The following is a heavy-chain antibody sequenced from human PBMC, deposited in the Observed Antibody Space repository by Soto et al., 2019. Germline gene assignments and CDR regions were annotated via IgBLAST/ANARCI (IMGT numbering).Heavy chain of an antibody. D-gene: IGHD6-6*01. J-gene: IGHJ4*02. CDR1: GFTFSSYG. Sequence: HPGGSLRLSCAASGFTFSSYGMHWVRQAPGKGLEWVAVISYDGSNKYYADSVKGRFTISRDNSKNTLYLQMNSLRAEDTAVYYCARARYSSSSFGVWDYWGQGTLVTVSS. CDR3: ARARYSSSSFGVWDY. V-gene: IGHV3-30*03. CDR2: ISYDGSNK.